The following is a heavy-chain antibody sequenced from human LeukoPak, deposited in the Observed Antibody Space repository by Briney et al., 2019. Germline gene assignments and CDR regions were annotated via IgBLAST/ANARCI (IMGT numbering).Heavy chain of an antibody. CDR1: GYTFTSYG. D-gene: IGHD2-2*02. CDR3: ASTLGYCSSTSCYRDYYYMDV. V-gene: IGHV1-18*01. CDR2: ISAYNGNT. Sequence: ASVKVSCKASGYTFTSYGISWVRQAPGQGLEWMGWISAYNGNTNYAQKLQGRVTMTTHTSTSTAYMELRSLRSDDTAVYYCASTLGYCSSTSCYRDYYYMDVWGKGTTVTVSS. J-gene: IGHJ6*03.